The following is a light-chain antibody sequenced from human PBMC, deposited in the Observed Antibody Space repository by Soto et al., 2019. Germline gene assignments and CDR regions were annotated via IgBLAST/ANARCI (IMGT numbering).Light chain of an antibody. CDR2: EVS. V-gene: IGLV2-14*01. CDR3: SSYTSSSSVV. Sequence: QTVVTQPASVSGSPGQSITISCTGTSSDVGGYNYVSWYQQHPGKAPKLMIYEVSNRPSGVSNRFSGSKSGNTASLTISGLQAEDKADYYCSSYTSSSSVVFGGGTKLPVL. CDR1: SSDVGGYNY. J-gene: IGLJ2*01.